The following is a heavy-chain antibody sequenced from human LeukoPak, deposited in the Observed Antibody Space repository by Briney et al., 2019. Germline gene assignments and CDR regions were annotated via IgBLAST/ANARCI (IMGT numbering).Heavy chain of an antibody. Sequence: SQTLSLTCTVSGGSISSGDYYWSWIRQPPGKGLEWIGYIYYSGSTYYNPSLKSRVTISADTSKNHFSLKLSSVTAADTAVYYCARDPTGYCSSTSCYKAYWGQGTLVTVSS. J-gene: IGHJ4*02. D-gene: IGHD2-2*02. CDR2: IYYSGST. V-gene: IGHV4-30-4*08. CDR3: ARDPTGYCSSTSCYKAY. CDR1: GGSISSGDYY.